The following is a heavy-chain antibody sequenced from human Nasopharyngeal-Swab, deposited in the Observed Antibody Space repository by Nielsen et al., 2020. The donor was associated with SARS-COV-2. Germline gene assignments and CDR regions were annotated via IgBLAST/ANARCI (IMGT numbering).Heavy chain of an antibody. J-gene: IGHJ4*02. Sequence: SETLSLTCTVSGGSISTYYWSWIRQPPGKGLEWIGYFYYSGSTNYNPSLKSRVTISVDTSKNQFSLKLSSVTAADTAVYYCAGWSSSGYYYRDYWGQGTLVTVSS. CDR2: FYYSGST. D-gene: IGHD3-22*01. V-gene: IGHV4-59*01. CDR3: AGWSSSGYYYRDY. CDR1: GGSISTYY.